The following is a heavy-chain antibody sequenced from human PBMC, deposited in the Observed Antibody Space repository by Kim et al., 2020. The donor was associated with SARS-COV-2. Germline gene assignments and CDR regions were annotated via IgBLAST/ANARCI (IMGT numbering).Heavy chain of an antibody. CDR3: ARTRITMIVVVTHFDY. J-gene: IGHJ4*02. V-gene: IGHV4-31*02. Sequence: SLKSRGTISVDTSKNQFSRKLSSVTAADTAVYYCARTRITMIVVVTHFDYWGQGTLVTVSS. D-gene: IGHD3-22*01.